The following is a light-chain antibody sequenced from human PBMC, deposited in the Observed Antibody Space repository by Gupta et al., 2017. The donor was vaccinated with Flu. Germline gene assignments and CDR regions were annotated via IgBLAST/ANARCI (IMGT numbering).Light chain of an antibody. CDR1: SSISVW. CDR3: HQYSSYPFT. Sequence: DIHMTQSPSTLSAPLGGRVTIPCRASSSISVWLAWYQHNPGKGPKLLVYFASTLHGGVSSRFSGSGSGTEFTLTISRLQPDDAATYFCHQYSSYPFTFGQGTRLEIK. V-gene: IGKV1-5*03. J-gene: IGKJ5*01. CDR2: FAS.